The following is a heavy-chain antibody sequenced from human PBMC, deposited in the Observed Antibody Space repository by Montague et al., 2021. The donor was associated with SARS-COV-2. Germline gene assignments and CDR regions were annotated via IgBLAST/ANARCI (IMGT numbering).Heavy chain of an antibody. V-gene: IGHV4-59*01. CDR2: IYYSGST. D-gene: IGHD6-19*01. CDR3: ARGSGWMGNAFDI. J-gene: IGHJ3*02. CDR1: GGSISSYY. Sequence: EALSLTCTVSGGSISSYYWSWIRQPPGKGLEWIGYIYYSGSTNYNPSLKSRVTISVDTSKNQFSLKLSSVTAADTAVYYCARGSGWMGNAFDIWGQGTMVTVSS.